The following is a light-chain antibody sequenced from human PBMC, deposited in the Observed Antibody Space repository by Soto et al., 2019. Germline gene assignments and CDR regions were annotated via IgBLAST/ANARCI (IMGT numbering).Light chain of an antibody. CDR2: EVS. V-gene: IGLV2-23*02. Sequence: QSALTQPASVSGSPGQSITISCTGTSSDVGSYNLVSWYQQHPGKAPKVMIYEVSKRRSGVSNRFSGSKSGNTASLTISGRQAEDEADYYCCSYAGSSTYVFGTGTKLTVL. CDR3: CSYAGSSTYV. J-gene: IGLJ1*01. CDR1: SSDVGSYNL.